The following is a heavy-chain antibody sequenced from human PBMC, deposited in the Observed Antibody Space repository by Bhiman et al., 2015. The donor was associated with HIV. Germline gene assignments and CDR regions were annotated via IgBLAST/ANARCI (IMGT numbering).Heavy chain of an antibody. CDR1: GFTFINAW. Sequence: EVQLVESGGGLVKPGGSLRLSCAASGFTFINAWMSWVRQSPGKGLEWVGRIKSVTDGGTTDYATPVKGRFTISRDDSQNTLYLQMNSLKTEDTAVYYCATSPAILYYFDSWGQGSLVTVSS. D-gene: IGHD2-2*01. CDR3: ATSPAILYYFDS. V-gene: IGHV3-15*01. CDR2: IKSVTDGGTT. J-gene: IGHJ4*02.